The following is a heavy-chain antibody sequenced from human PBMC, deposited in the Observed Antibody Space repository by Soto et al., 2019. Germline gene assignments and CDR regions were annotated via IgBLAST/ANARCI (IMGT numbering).Heavy chain of an antibody. Sequence: PGGSLRLSCAASGFTFRNNAMHWVRQAPGKGLEWVAVIWYDGSNKYYGDSVTGRFTISRDNSKNTLYLQMNSLRAEDTAVYYCAKNSGVDAFDIWGQGTMVTVSS. CDR2: IWYDGSNK. V-gene: IGHV3-33*06. CDR1: GFTFRNNA. CDR3: AKNSGVDAFDI. J-gene: IGHJ3*02.